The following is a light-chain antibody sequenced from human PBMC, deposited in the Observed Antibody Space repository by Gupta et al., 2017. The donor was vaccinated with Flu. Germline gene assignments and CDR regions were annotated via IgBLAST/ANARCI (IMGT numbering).Light chain of an antibody. CDR2: GNS. V-gene: IGLV1-40*01. CDR3: PSYDSSLSVVV. J-gene: IGLJ2*01. Sequence: QSVLTQPPSVSGAPGQRVTISCTGSSSNIGAGYDVHWYQQLPGTAPKLLSYGNSNRPSGVPDRFAGSKAGTSASRAITGLQAEDEAYYYGPSYDSSLSVVVFGGGTKLTVL. CDR1: SSNIGAGYD.